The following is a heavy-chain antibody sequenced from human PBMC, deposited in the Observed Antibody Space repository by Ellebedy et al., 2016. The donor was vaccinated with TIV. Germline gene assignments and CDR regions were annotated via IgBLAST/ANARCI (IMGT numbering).Heavy chain of an antibody. J-gene: IGHJ5*02. CDR1: GYTFTGYY. CDR3: ARDDSRVRGVISTDNWFNP. V-gene: IGHV1-2*02. CDR2: INPNSGGT. Sequence: ASVKVSCXASGYTFTGYYMHWVRQAPGQGLEWMGWINPNSGGTNYAQKFQGRVTMTRDTSISTAYMELSRLRSDDTAVYYCARDDSRVRGVISTDNWFNPWGQGTLVTVSS. D-gene: IGHD3-10*01.